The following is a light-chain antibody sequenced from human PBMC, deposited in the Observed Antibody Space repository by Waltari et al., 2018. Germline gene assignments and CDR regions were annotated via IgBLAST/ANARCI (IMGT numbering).Light chain of an antibody. CDR3: QQYNSYSLLT. J-gene: IGKJ4*01. CDR1: KSISKW. Sequence: DIRMTQSPSTLSASAGDRVIISCRASKSISKWLAWYKQKPGKAPKLLIYEASTLQSGVPSRFSGTGSGTDFTLTISSLQPDDFATYYCQQYNSYSLLTFGGGTKVEIK. CDR2: EAS. V-gene: IGKV1-5*03.